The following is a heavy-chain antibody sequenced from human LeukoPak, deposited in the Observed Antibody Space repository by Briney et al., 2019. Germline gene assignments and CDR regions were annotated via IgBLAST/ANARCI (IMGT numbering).Heavy chain of an antibody. V-gene: IGHV1-46*01. D-gene: IGHD6-19*01. CDR3: ARDGSGWQGPPSDY. CDR1: GYTFTNYN. Sequence: GASVKVSCKASGYTFTNYNMHWVRQAPGQGLEWMGIINPSGGSTNYAQNFQGRVTMTRDTSTSTVYMELSSLRSEDTAVYYCARDGSGWQGPPSDYWGQGTLVTVSS. CDR2: INPSGGST. J-gene: IGHJ4*02.